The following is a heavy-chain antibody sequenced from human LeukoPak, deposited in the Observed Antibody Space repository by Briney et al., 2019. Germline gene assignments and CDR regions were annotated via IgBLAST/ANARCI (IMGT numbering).Heavy chain of an antibody. CDR2: MSHSGST. V-gene: IGHV4-38-2*01. J-gene: IGHJ4*02. CDR3: ARHNLYDSSGGGRYYFDY. D-gene: IGHD3-22*01. CDR1: GYSISSGYH. Sequence: PSETLSLTCAVSGYSISSGYHWGWIRQPPGKGLEWIGSMSHSGSTYYNPSLKSRVTISVDTSKNQFSVKLSSVTASDTAVYYCARHNLYDSSGGGRYYFDYWGQGTLVTVS.